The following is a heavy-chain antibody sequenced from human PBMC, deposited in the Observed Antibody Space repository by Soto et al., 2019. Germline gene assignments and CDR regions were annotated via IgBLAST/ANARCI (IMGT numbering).Heavy chain of an antibody. V-gene: IGHV3-33*01. Sequence: QVQLVESGGGVVQPGRSLRLSCAASGFTFSSYGMHWVRQAPGKGLEWVAVIWYDGSNKYYADSVKGRFTISRDNSKNTLYLQMNSLRAEDKAVYYCARGGGDCWSGDYYYYYGIDVWGQGTTVTVSS. D-gene: IGHD3-3*01. CDR3: ARGGGDCWSGDYYYYYGIDV. CDR2: IWYDGSNK. CDR1: GFTFSSYG. J-gene: IGHJ6*02.